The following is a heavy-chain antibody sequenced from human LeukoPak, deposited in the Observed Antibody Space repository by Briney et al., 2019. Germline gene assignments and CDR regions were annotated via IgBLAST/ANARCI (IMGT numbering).Heavy chain of an antibody. Sequence: GGSLRLSCAASGFTFSNYWMTWVRQGPGKGLEWVANIKPGGNEKYYVDSVKGRFTISRDNVKNSLYLQMNSLRAEDTAIYYCAKDLRILWWWGQGTLVTVSS. CDR1: GFTFSNYW. D-gene: IGHD2-21*01. CDR3: AKDLRILWW. CDR2: IKPGGNEK. V-gene: IGHV3-7*03. J-gene: IGHJ4*02.